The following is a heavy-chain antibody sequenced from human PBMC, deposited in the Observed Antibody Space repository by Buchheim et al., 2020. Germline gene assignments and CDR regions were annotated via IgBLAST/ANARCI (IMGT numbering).Heavy chain of an antibody. Sequence: QVQLVESGGGVVQPGRSLRLSCAASGFTFSSYGMHWVRQAPGKGLEWVAVISYDGSNKYYADSVKGRFTIFRDNSKHTLYLQMNSLRAEDTAVYYCAKDFLLAGYSSGWYFDYWGQGTL. J-gene: IGHJ4*02. D-gene: IGHD6-19*01. CDR2: ISYDGSNK. CDR1: GFTFSSYG. CDR3: AKDFLLAGYSSGWYFDY. V-gene: IGHV3-30*18.